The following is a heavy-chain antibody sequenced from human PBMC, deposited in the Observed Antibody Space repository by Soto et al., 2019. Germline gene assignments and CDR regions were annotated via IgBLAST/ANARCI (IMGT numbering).Heavy chain of an antibody. Sequence: ASVKVSCKASVYTFTSYDINWVRQATGQGLEWMGWMNPNSGNTGYAQKFQGRVIMTRNTSISTAYMELSSLRSEDTAVYYCARAPVLLWFGELLSYYYMDVWGKGTTVTVSS. J-gene: IGHJ6*03. CDR3: ARAPVLLWFGELLSYYYMDV. CDR1: VYTFTSYD. V-gene: IGHV1-8*01. CDR2: MNPNSGNT. D-gene: IGHD3-10*01.